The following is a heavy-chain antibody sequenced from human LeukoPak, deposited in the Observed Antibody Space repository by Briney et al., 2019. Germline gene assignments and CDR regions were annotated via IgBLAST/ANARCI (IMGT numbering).Heavy chain of an antibody. CDR3: ARDLSKANYYYYMDV. CDR1: GGSIGSYY. D-gene: IGHD2/OR15-2a*01. V-gene: IGHV4-59*01. CDR2: IYYSGST. J-gene: IGHJ6*03. Sequence: SETLSLTCTVSGGSIGSYYWSWIRQPPGKGLEWIGYIYYSGSTNYNPSLKSRVTISVDTSKNQFSLKLSSVTAADTAVYYCARDLSKANYYYYMDVWGKGTTVTVPS.